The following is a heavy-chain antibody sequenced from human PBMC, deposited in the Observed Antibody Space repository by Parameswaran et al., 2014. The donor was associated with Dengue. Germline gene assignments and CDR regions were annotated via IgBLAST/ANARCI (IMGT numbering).Heavy chain of an antibody. CDR3: ARGFGVATIGDN. Sequence: RWIRQPPGKGLEWIGEINHSGSTNYNPSLKSRVTISVDTSKNQFSLKLSSVTAADTAVYYCARGFGVATIGDNWGQGTLVTVSS. V-gene: IGHV4-34*01. D-gene: IGHD5-12*01. J-gene: IGHJ4*02. CDR2: INHSGST.